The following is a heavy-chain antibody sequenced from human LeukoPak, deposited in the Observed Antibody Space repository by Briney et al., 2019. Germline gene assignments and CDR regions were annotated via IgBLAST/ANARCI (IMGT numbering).Heavy chain of an antibody. J-gene: IGHJ4*02. CDR3: ARGTNPGSSPIDY. V-gene: IGHV1-2*02. CDR1: GYTFTGYY. Sequence: ASVKVSCKASGYTFTGYYMHWVRQAPGQGLEWMGWINPNSGGTNYAQKFQGRVTMTRGTSISTAYMELSRLRSDDTAVYYCARGTNPGSSPIDYWGQGTLVTVSS. D-gene: IGHD3-10*01. CDR2: INPNSGGT.